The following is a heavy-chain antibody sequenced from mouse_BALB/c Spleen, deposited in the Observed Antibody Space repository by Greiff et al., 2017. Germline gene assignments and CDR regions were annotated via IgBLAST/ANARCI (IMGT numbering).Heavy chain of an antibody. CDR2: IDPANGNT. J-gene: IGHJ4*01. CDR3: ARRGDRYGWAMDY. D-gene: IGHD2-14*01. V-gene: IGHV14-3*02. Sequence: VQLQQSGAELVKPGASVKLSCTASGFNIKDSYMHWVKQRPEQGLEWIGRIDPANGNTKNDPKFQGKATITADTSSNTAYLQLSSLTSEDTAVYYGARRGDRYGWAMDYWGQGTSVTVSS. CDR1: GFNIKDSY.